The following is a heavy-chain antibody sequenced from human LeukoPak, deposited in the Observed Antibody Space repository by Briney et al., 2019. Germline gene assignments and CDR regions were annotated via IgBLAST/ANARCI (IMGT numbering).Heavy chain of an antibody. Sequence: GASVKVSCKASGYTFTGSYMHWVRQAPGQGLEWMGWINPNSGGTNYAQKFQGRVTMTRDTSISTAYMELSRLRSDGTAVYYCARGRLRTAARADWFDPWGQGTLVTVSS. CDR1: GYTFTGSY. V-gene: IGHV1-2*02. CDR2: INPNSGGT. CDR3: ARGRLRTAARADWFDP. D-gene: IGHD6-6*01. J-gene: IGHJ5*02.